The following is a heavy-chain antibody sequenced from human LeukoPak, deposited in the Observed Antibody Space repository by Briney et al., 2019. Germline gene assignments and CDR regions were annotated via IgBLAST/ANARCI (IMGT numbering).Heavy chain of an antibody. V-gene: IGHV3-7*01. CDR2: INPDGRDT. Sequence: GGSLRLSCAASGFTFSRYRMNWVRQAPGKGLEWVAHINPDGRDTYYVDSVKGRFTISRDNAQNSMYLQMNSLRVEDTAVYYCTSWGDTTAEYFQRWGQGTLVTVSS. CDR1: GFTFSRYR. J-gene: IGHJ1*01. D-gene: IGHD2-21*02. CDR3: TSWGDTTAEYFQR.